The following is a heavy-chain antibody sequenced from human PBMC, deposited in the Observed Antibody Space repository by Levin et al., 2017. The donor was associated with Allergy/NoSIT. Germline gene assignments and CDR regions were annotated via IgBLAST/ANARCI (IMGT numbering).Heavy chain of an antibody. V-gene: IGHV4-59*01. CDR2: IYSSGDT. CDR3: AKARYSTLFDH. D-gene: IGHD5-18*01. J-gene: IGHJ4*02. CDR1: GGSISSYY. Sequence: MPGGSLRLSCSVSGGSISSYYWSWIRQSPEKGLEWIGYIYSSGDTNYNPSLKSRVTLSVDTSKNQFSLKLTSVTAADTAVYFCAKARYSTLFDHWGQGILVTVSS.